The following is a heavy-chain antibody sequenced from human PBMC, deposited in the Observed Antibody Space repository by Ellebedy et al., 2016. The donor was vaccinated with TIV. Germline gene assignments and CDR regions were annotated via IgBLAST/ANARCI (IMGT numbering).Heavy chain of an antibody. V-gene: IGHV3-23*01. CDR2: IRSGGDT. D-gene: IGHD6-19*01. J-gene: IGHJ4*02. CDR3: ATTSGYGTGWFGRNDH. CDR1: GFTFSSSA. Sequence: PGGSLRLSCAASGFTFSSSAMSWVRQAPGQGPEWVSSIRSGGDTSYAGSVKGRFSISRDNSESTLYLQMNNLRVEDTAVYYCATTSGYGTGWFGRNDHWGQGTLVTVSS.